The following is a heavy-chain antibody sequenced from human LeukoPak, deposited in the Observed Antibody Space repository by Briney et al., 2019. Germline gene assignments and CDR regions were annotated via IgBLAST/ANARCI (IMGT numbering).Heavy chain of an antibody. CDR3: ARPPTSLGAFDI. CDR1: GYTFTGYY. D-gene: IGHD6-13*01. J-gene: IGHJ3*02. CDR2: INPNSGGT. V-gene: IGHV1-2*02. Sequence: ASVKVSCKASGYTFTGYYMHWVRQAPGQGLEWMGWINPNSGGTNYAQKFQGRVTMTRDTSISTAYMELSRLRSDDTAVYYCARPPTSLGAFDIWGQGTMVTVSS.